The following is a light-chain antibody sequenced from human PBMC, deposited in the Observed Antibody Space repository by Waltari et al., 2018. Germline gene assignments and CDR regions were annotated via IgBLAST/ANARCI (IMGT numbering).Light chain of an antibody. CDR3: QHYNSYSPSWT. V-gene: IGKV1-5*03. CDR2: KSS. Sequence: DIQMTQSPSTLSASVGDRVTIPFRASQSLNNWLAWYQQKPGKAPKLLIYKSSNLEIGVPSRFSGSGSGTEFTLTITSLQPDDFATYYCQHYNSYSPSWTFGQGTRVEVK. CDR1: QSLNNW. J-gene: IGKJ1*01.